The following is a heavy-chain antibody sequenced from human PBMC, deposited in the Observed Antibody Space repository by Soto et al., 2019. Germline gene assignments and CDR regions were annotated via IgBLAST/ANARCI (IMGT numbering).Heavy chain of an antibody. Sequence: GGSLRLSCAASGFTFSSYGMHWVRQAPGKGLEGVAVISYDGSNKYYADSVKGRFTISRDNSKNTLYLQMNSLRAEDTAVYYCAKGGYYGSGDYYYYGMDVWGQGTTVTVSS. CDR1: GFTFSSYG. CDR3: AKGGYYGSGDYYYYGMDV. V-gene: IGHV3-30*18. J-gene: IGHJ6*02. CDR2: ISYDGSNK. D-gene: IGHD3-10*01.